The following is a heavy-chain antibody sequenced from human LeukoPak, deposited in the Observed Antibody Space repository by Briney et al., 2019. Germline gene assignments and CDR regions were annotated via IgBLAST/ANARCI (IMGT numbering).Heavy chain of an antibody. D-gene: IGHD1-14*01. J-gene: IGHJ6*03. CDR2: INHSGST. CDR1: GGSFSGYY. Sequence: PSETLSLTCAVYGGSFSGYYWSWIRQPPGKGLEWIGEINHSGSTNYNPSLKSRVTISVDTSKNQFSLKLSSVTAADTAVYYCARGGTRRDKPGLYYYDYMDVWGKGTTVTVSS. V-gene: IGHV4-34*01. CDR3: ARGGTRRDKPGLYYYDYMDV.